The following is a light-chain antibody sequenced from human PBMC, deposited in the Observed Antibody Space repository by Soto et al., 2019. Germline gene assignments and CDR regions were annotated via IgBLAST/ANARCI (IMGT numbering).Light chain of an antibody. V-gene: IGKV1-39*01. CDR3: QQSYSAPLT. CDR2: AAI. Sequence: DIQMTQSPSSLSASVGDRVTITGRASQNILTYLNWYQQRPGKATKFLIYAAISVQDGVPSRFSGIESGTEFNLTINNLQPEDSSIYYWQQSYSAPLTFGQGTNLEIK. J-gene: IGKJ2*01. CDR1: QNILTY.